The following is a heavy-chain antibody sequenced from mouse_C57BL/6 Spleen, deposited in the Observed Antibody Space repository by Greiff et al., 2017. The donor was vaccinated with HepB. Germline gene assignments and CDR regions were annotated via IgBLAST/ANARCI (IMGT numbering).Heavy chain of an antibody. J-gene: IGHJ4*01. V-gene: IGHV7-3*01. CDR3: ARSPIYYDYVYAMDY. D-gene: IGHD2-4*01. Sequence: EVKLEESGGGLVQPGGSLSLSCAASGFTFTDYYMSWVRQPPGKALEWLGFIRNKANGYTTEYSASVKGRFTISRDNSQSILYLQMNALRAEDSATYYCARSPIYYDYVYAMDYWGQGTSVTVSS. CDR2: IRNKANGYTT. CDR1: GFTFTDYY.